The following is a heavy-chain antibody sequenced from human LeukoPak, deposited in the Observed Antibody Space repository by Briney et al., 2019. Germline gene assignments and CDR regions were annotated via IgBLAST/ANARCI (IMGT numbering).Heavy chain of an antibody. CDR3: ARQITGDRIDFDY. CDR2: INHSGST. CDR1: GGSFSGYY. J-gene: IGHJ4*02. Sequence: SETLSLTCAVYGGSFSGYYWSWIRQPPGKGLEWIGEINHSGSTNYNPSLKSRVTISVDTSKNQFSLKLSSVTAADTAVYYCARQITGDRIDFDYWGQGTLVTVSS. V-gene: IGHV4-34*01. D-gene: IGHD7-27*01.